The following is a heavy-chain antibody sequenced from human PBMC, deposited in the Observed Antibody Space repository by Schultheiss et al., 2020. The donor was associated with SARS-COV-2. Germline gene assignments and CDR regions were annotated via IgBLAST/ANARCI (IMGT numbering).Heavy chain of an antibody. CDR2: INSAGSST. CDR3: ARVRSGANSPFDY. Sequence: GGSLRLSCAASGFTFSSYAMSWVRQAPGKGLVWVSRINSAGSSTSYADSVKGRFTISRDNAKNSLYLQMNSLRAEDTAVYYCARVRSGANSPFDYWGQGTLVTVSS. V-gene: IGHV3-74*01. D-gene: IGHD2-15*01. J-gene: IGHJ4*02. CDR1: GFTFSSYA.